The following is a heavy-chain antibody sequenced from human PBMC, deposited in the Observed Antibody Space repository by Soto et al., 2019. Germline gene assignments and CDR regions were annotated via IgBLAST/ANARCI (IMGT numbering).Heavy chain of an antibody. V-gene: IGHV1-69*01. D-gene: IGHD3-3*01. J-gene: IGHJ6*02. CDR3: ARAHYDFWSGYYPYYYYGMDV. CDR2: IIPIFGTA. Sequence: QVQLVQSGAEVKKPGSSVKVSCKASGGTFSSYAISWVRQAPGQGLEWMGGIIPIFGTANYAQKFQGRVTITADESTSTAYMELSSLRSEDTAVYYCARAHYDFWSGYYPYYYYGMDVWGQGTTVTVSS. CDR1: GGTFSSYA.